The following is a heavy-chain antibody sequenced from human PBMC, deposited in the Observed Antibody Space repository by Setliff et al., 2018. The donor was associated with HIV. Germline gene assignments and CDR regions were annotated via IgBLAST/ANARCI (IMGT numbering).Heavy chain of an antibody. D-gene: IGHD3-3*01. J-gene: IGHJ5*02. V-gene: IGHV1-69*13. CDR1: GGTFSSYA. CDR2: IIPIFGTA. CDR3: ARVRSVLRFLEWLVPNWFGP. Sequence: SVKVSCKASGGTFSSYAISWVRQAPGQGLEWMGGIIPIFGTANYAQKFQGRVTITADESTSTAYMELSSLISEDTAVYYCARVRSVLRFLEWLVPNWFGPWGQGTLVTVSS.